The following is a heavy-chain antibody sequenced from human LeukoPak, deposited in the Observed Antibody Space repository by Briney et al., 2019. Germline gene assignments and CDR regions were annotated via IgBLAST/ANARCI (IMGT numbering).Heavy chain of an antibody. CDR3: VKGDSSGWY. CDR1: GFPFSSFA. CDR2: IFGSGGPT. D-gene: IGHD6-19*01. V-gene: IGHV3-23*01. J-gene: IGHJ4*02. Sequence: GGSLRLSCAASGFPFSSFAMGWVRQAPGKGLEWVSSIFGSGGPTYYADSVKGRFTISRDNSKNTLHLQLNSLRDEDTALYYCVKGDSSGWYWGQGALVTVSS.